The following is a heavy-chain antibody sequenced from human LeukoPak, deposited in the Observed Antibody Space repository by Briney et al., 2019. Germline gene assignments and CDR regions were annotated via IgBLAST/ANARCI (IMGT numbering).Heavy chain of an antibody. CDR3: ARVGDVGPFDY. Sequence: GGSLRLSCAASGFTFSSYAMHWVRQAPGKGLEYVSAMSSNGGTTDYANSVKGRFTISRDNSKNTLYLQMGSLRAEDMAVYYCARVGDVGPFDYRGQGTLVTVSS. CDR1: GFTFSSYA. D-gene: IGHD1-26*01. V-gene: IGHV3-64*01. J-gene: IGHJ4*02. CDR2: MSSNGGTT.